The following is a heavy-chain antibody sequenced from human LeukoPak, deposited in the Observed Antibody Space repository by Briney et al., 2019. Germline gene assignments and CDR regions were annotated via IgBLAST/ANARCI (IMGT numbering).Heavy chain of an antibody. CDR3: AGDDQPIESGSYLGVWYFDL. CDR2: IDTSRQT. CDR1: RGSMSFYY. V-gene: IGHV4-4*07. D-gene: IGHD1-26*01. Sequence: SETLSLTCNMSRGSMSFYYWNWIRQPAGKGLEWIGRIDTSRQTSYNPSLKNRVTISVDKSKNQVSLELRSVTVADTAVYYCAGDDQPIESGSYLGVWYFDLWGRGTLVTISS. J-gene: IGHJ2*01.